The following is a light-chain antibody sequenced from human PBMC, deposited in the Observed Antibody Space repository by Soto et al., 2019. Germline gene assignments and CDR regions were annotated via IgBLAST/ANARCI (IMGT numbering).Light chain of an antibody. CDR3: QQRSNWPGT. V-gene: IGKV3D-20*02. J-gene: IGKJ1*01. Sequence: EIVLTQSPGTLSLSPGERATLSCRASQSLTNSRLAWYQQKPGQAPKVLIYGGSNRATGIPDRFSGSGSGTDFTLTISRLEPEDFAVYYCQQRSNWPGTFGQGTKVEIK. CDR2: GGS. CDR1: QSLTNSR.